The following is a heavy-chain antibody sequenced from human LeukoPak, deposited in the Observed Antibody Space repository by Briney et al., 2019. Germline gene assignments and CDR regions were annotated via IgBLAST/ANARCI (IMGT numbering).Heavy chain of an antibody. CDR1: GFTFSSHW. CDR2: INGAGSST. J-gene: IGHJ4*02. V-gene: IGHV3-74*01. Sequence: PGGSLRLSCAASGFTFSSHWMHWVRQAPGKGLVWVSRINGAGSSTSYADSVKGRFTVSRDNAKNTLYLQMNSLRAEDTAVYYCARARAGDYVDYWGQGTPVTVSP. CDR3: ARARAGDYVDY.